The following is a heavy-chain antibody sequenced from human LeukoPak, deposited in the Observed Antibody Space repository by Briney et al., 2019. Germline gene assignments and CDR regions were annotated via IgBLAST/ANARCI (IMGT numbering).Heavy chain of an antibody. Sequence: PSETLSLTCAVYGGSFSGYYWSWIRQPPGKGLEWIGEINHSGSTNYNPSLKSRVTISVDTSKNQFSLKLSSVTAADTAVYYCARRAQYYYDSSGYYQFNRRTFDYWGQGTLVTVSS. J-gene: IGHJ4*02. CDR1: GGSFSGYY. V-gene: IGHV4-34*01. D-gene: IGHD3-22*01. CDR2: INHSGST. CDR3: ARRAQYYYDSSGYYQFNRRTFDY.